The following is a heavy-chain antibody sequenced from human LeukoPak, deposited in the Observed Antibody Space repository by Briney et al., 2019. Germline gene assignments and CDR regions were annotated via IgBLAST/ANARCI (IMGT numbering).Heavy chain of an antibody. Sequence: GGSLTLTCAASGFTFSSYEMNWVRQPPGKGLEWVSYISSSYSTIHYADSVKGRFTISRDNAKNSRYLHMYSLTAEDTAVYYFARDVSTYYYDFSGYPTLFVYWGQGNLVTVSS. D-gene: IGHD3-22*01. J-gene: IGHJ4*02. V-gene: IGHV3-48*03. CDR2: ISSSYSTI. CDR3: ARDVSTYYYDFSGYPTLFVY. CDR1: GFTFSSYE.